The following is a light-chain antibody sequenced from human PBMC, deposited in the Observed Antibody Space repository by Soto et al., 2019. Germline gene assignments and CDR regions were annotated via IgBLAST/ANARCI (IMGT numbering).Light chain of an antibody. CDR2: GVS. CDR1: QSVSSSY. Sequence: EIVLTQSPGTLSLSPGERATLSCRASQSVSSSYLAWYQQKPGQAPRLLIYGVSSRATGIPDRFSGSGSGTDFTFTISRLEPEDFAVYYCQQYGSSPETFGQGTKVDIK. CDR3: QQYGSSPET. J-gene: IGKJ1*01. V-gene: IGKV3-20*01.